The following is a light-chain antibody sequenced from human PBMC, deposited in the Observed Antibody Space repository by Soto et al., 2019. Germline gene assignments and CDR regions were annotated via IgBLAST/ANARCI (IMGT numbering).Light chain of an antibody. V-gene: IGLV1-51*02. CDR3: GTWDSSLSAGV. J-gene: IGLJ3*02. CDR1: RSNIGNNY. Sequence: QSVLTQPPSVSAAPGQKVTISCSGSRSNIGNNYVSWYQQLPGTAPKLLIYENDKRPSGIPDRFSGSKSGTSATLGITGLQTGDEADYYCGTWDSSLSAGVFGGGTKVTVL. CDR2: END.